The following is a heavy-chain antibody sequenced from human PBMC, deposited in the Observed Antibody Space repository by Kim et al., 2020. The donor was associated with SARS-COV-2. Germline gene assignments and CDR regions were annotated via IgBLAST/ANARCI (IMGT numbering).Heavy chain of an antibody. V-gene: IGHV1-69*13. CDR3: ARDRGGYEDSSGYDGNDAFDI. D-gene: IGHD3-22*01. CDR2: IIPIFGTA. Sequence: SVKVSCKASGGTFSSYAISWVRQAPGQGLEWMGGIIPIFGTANYAQKFQGRVTITADESTSTAYMELSSLRSEDTAVYYCARDRGGYEDSSGYDGNDAFDIWGQGTMVTVSS. J-gene: IGHJ3*02. CDR1: GGTFSSYA.